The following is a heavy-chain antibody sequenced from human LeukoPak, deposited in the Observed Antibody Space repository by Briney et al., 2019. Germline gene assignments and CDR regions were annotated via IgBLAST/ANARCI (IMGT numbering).Heavy chain of an antibody. Sequence: GESLKISCKGSGYSFTTYWIGWVRQLPGKGLEWMGIIYPGDSDSRYSPSFQGQVTITVDKSVTTAYLQWSSLKASNIAMYYCPGRGDSNYGIDYWGQGTLVTVSS. J-gene: IGHJ4*02. CDR2: IYPGDSDS. V-gene: IGHV5-51*01. CDR1: GYSFTTYW. D-gene: IGHD4-11*01. CDR3: PGRGDSNYGIDY.